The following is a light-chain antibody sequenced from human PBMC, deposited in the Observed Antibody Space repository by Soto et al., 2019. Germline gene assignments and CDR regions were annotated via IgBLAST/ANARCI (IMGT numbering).Light chain of an antibody. CDR3: QQYYDWPQT. CDR2: GAS. J-gene: IGKJ1*01. Sequence: MTQSPVTLSVSPGERATLSCTASQRIGSNLAWYQQKPGQAPRLLIYGASTRATGIPDTFSGTGSATAFTLTISSLQSDDVAVYYCQQYYDWPQTFGQGTKVDIK. CDR1: QRIGSN. V-gene: IGKV3-15*01.